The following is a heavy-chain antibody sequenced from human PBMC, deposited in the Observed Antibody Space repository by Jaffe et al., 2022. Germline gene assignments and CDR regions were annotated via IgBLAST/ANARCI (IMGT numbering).Heavy chain of an antibody. V-gene: IGHV1-46*03. D-gene: IGHD2-21*01. J-gene: IGHJ2*01. Sequence: QVQLVQSGAEVKKPGASVKVSCKASGYTFTSYYMHWVRQAPGQGLEWMGIINPSGGSTSYAQKFQGRVTMTRDTSTSTVYMELSSLRSEDTAVYYCARARCGGDCYRLRGYFDLWGRGTLVTVSS. CDR1: GYTFTSYY. CDR3: ARARCGGDCYRLRGYFDL. CDR2: INPSGGST.